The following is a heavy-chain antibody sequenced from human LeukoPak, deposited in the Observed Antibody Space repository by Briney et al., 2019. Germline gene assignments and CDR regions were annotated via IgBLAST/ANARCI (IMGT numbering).Heavy chain of an antibody. CDR1: GGSISSGDYY. J-gene: IGHJ4*02. Sequence: NASETLSLTCTVSGGSISSGDYYWSWIRQPPGKGLEWIGYIYHSGSTYYNPSLKSRVTISVDRSKNQFSLKLSSVTAADTAVYYCARDTIFGGYFDYWGQGTLVTVSS. V-gene: IGHV4-30-2*01. D-gene: IGHD3-3*01. CDR3: ARDTIFGGYFDY. CDR2: IYHSGST.